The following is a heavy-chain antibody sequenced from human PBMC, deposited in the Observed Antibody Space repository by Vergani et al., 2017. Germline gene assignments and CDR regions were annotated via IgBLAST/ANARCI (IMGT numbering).Heavy chain of an antibody. CDR3: AGVIVGCSRSNCFADN. D-gene: IGHD2-2*01. Sequence: QVQLVQSGAEVKKPGASVRVLFKASGFTFHSYHIHRVRQAPGQGLDWLGRNDPNSFDTRYSQRFQGRVAITRDTSINTAYMEMTRLRPDDTAIYYCAGVIVGCSRSNCFADNWGQGTLVTVSS. CDR1: GFTFHSYH. J-gene: IGHJ4*02. CDR2: NDPNSFDT. V-gene: IGHV1-2*06.